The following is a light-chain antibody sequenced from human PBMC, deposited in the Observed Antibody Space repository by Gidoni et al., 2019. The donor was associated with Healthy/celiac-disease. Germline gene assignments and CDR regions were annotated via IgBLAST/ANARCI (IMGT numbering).Light chain of an antibody. V-gene: IGKV3-11*01. CDR3: QQRSNWPSIT. Sequence: EIVLTQSPATLSSSPGERATLSCMASQSVISYLDWYQQKPGQAPSLLVYDASNRATGIPARFSGNGFGTDFNLTISSLEPEDFAVYYCQQRSNWPSITFGQGTRLEIK. CDR2: DAS. CDR1: QSVISY. J-gene: IGKJ5*01.